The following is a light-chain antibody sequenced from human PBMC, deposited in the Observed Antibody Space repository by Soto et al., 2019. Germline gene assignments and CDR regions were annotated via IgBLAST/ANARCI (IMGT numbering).Light chain of an antibody. CDR2: KAS. CDR3: QQYSSYLYT. CDR1: QSISSW. J-gene: IGKJ2*01. Sequence: DIQMTQSPSTLSASVGDRVTITCRASQSISSWSAWYQQKPGKAPNLLIYKASSLESGVPSRFNGSGSGTEFTLTISSLQPDDFATYYCQQYSSYLYTFGQGTKLEIK. V-gene: IGKV1-5*03.